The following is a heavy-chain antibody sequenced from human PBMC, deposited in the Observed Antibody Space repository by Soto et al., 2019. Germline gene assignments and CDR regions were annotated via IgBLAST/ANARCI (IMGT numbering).Heavy chain of an antibody. CDR3: ARDLYCSGCDYYYGMDV. Sequence: GGSLRLSCAASGFTFSSYAMHWVRQAPGKGLEWVAVISYDGSNKYYADSVKGRFTISRDNSKNTLYLQMNSLRAEDTAVYYCARDLYCSGCDYYYGMDVWGQGTTVTVSS. CDR2: ISYDGSNK. V-gene: IGHV3-30-3*01. CDR1: GFTFSSYA. J-gene: IGHJ6*02. D-gene: IGHD6-19*01.